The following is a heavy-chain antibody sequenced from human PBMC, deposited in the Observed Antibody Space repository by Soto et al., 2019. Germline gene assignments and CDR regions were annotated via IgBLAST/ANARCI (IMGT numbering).Heavy chain of an antibody. J-gene: IGHJ4*02. V-gene: IGHV4-61*01. CDR2: IYYTGST. D-gene: IGHD5-12*01. CDR3: ARVPYSGYVFDY. CDR1: GGSVSSESHY. Sequence: SETLSLTCTVSGGSVSSESHYWSWIRQTPGKGLEWIGYIYYTGSTNYNPSLKGRVTMSVDTSRDQVSLRLRSVTRADTAVYYCARVPYSGYVFDYWGQGTLVTVS.